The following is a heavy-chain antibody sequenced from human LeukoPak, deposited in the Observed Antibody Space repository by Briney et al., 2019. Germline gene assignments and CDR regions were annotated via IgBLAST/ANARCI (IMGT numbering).Heavy chain of an antibody. J-gene: IGHJ4*02. CDR3: AKSHQPSSSWYYFDY. CDR2: ISGSGGST. Sequence: GGSLRLSCAASGFTFSSCAMSWVRQAPGKGLEWVSAISGSGGSTYYADSVKGRFTISRDNSKNTLYLQMNSLRAEDTAVYYCAKSHQPSSSWYYFDYWGQGTLVTVSS. CDR1: GFTFSSCA. D-gene: IGHD6-13*01. V-gene: IGHV3-23*01.